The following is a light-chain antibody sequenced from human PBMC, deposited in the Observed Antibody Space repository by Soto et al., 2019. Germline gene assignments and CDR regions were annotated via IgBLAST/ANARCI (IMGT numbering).Light chain of an antibody. J-gene: IGKJ4*01. CDR3: QQASTFPFT. CDR2: AAS. CDR1: QVISSW. Sequence: DIQVTQSPSSLSASVGDRVTITCRASQVISSWLVWYQQKPGNAPKLLIYAASNLQSGVPSRFSGSASGTEFTLTISSLQPEDFATYYCQQASTFPFTFGGGTEVQIK. V-gene: IGKV1-12*01.